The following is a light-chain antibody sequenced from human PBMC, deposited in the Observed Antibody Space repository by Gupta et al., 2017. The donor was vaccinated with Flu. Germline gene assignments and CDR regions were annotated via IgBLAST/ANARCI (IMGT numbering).Light chain of an antibody. Sequence: QSALTQPASVSGSPGQSITISCTGTSSDVGGYNYVSWYQQHPGKAPKLMIYEVSNRPSGVSNRFSGSKSGNTASLTISGLQAEDEADYYCSSYTSSSLVFGGGTKRTVL. V-gene: IGLV2-14*01. CDR2: EVS. CDR3: SSYTSSSLV. J-gene: IGLJ2*01. CDR1: SSDVGGYNY.